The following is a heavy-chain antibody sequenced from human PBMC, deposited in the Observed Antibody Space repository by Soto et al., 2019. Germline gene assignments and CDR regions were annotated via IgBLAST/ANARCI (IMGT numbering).Heavy chain of an antibody. CDR3: ASVSRSSSSPSYIDY. V-gene: IGHV3-30-3*01. Sequence: GGSLRLSCAASGFTFSSYAMHWVRQAPGKGLEWVAVISYDGSNKYYADSVKGRFTISRDNSKNTLYLQMNSLRAEDTAVYYCASVSRSSSSPSYIDYPGQATLVTGSS. D-gene: IGHD6-6*01. CDR1: GFTFSSYA. CDR2: ISYDGSNK. J-gene: IGHJ4*02.